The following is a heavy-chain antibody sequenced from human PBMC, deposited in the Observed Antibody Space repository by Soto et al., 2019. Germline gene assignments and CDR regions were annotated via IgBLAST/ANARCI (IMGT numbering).Heavy chain of an antibody. J-gene: IGHJ6*03. CDR1: GFTFDDYA. Sequence: EVQLVESGGGLVQPGRSLRLSCAASGFTFDDYAMHWVRQAPGKGLEWVSGICWNSGSIGYADSVKGRFTISRDNAKNSLYLQMNSLRAEDTALYYCAKDTLDCSGGSCPYYYYYMDVWGKGTTVTVSS. CDR2: ICWNSGSI. D-gene: IGHD2-15*01. V-gene: IGHV3-9*01. CDR3: AKDTLDCSGGSCPYYYYYMDV.